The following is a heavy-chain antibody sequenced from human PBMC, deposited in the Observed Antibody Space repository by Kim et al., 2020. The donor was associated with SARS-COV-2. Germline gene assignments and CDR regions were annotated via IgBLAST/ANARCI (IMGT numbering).Heavy chain of an antibody. D-gene: IGHD3-3*01. CDR3: ARGLGYYGFWSGYHGDGFDI. Sequence: SQTLSLTCAISGDSVSSNSAAWNWIRQSPLRGLEWLGRAYYRSKWYNDYAVSVKGRITINPDTSKNQFSLQLNSVTPEDTAVYYCARGLGYYGFWSGYHGDGFDIWGQGTKVTVSS. CDR2: AYYRSKWYN. V-gene: IGHV6-1*01. J-gene: IGHJ3*02. CDR1: GDSVSSNSAA.